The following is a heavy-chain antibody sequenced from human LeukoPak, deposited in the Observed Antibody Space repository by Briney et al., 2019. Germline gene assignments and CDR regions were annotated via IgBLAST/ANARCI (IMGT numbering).Heavy chain of an antibody. CDR3: ARDGDIVVVTAIPSPPDY. CDR2: INPSGGST. CDR1: GYTFTSYY. D-gene: IGHD2-21*02. J-gene: IGHJ4*02. Sequence: GASVKVSCKASGYTFTSYYMHWVRQAPGQGLEWMGLINPSGGSTSYAQKFQGRVTMTRDTSTSTVYMELSSLRSEDTAVYYCARDGDIVVVTAIPSPPDYWGQGTLVTVSS. V-gene: IGHV1-46*01.